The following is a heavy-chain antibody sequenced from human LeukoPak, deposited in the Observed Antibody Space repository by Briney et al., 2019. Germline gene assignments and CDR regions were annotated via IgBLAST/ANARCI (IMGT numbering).Heavy chain of an antibody. CDR1: GFTFSSYS. CDR2: IGSRTGNI. V-gene: IGHV3-21*01. D-gene: IGHD4/OR15-4a*01. Sequence: GGSLRLSCAASGFTFSSYSMSRVRQAPGKGLEWVAFIGSRTGNIYYADSVKGRFSISRDNAKDSVYLQMNSLRADDTAVYYCARETEPLDYGDSTNLDYWGQGTLVTVSS. J-gene: IGHJ4*02. CDR3: ARETEPLDYGDSTNLDY.